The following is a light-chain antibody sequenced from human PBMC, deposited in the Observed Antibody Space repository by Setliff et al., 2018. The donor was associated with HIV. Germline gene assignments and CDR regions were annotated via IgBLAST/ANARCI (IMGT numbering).Light chain of an antibody. J-gene: IGLJ2*01. Sequence: VLTQPPSVSAAPGQKVTISCSGSSSDIGDNYVSWYQQLPGTAPKLLIYDNNKRPSGIPDRFSGSKSGTSATLGITGLQTEDEADYYCGTWDGSLSAVVFGGGTKVTVL. CDR2: DNN. CDR3: GTWDGSLSAVV. V-gene: IGLV1-51*01. CDR1: SSDIGDNY.